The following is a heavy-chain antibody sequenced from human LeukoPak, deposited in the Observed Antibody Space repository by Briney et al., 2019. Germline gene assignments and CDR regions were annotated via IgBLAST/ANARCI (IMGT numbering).Heavy chain of an antibody. Sequence: PSETLSLTCAVYGGSFSGYYWSWIRQPPGKGLEWIGEINHSGSTNYSPYLKSRVTISVDTSKNQFSLKLNSVTAADTAVYFCARPVPCSSTSCSDAFDIWGQGTMVTVSS. V-gene: IGHV4-34*01. CDR3: ARPVPCSSTSCSDAFDI. CDR1: GGSFSGYY. J-gene: IGHJ3*02. D-gene: IGHD2-2*01. CDR2: INHSGST.